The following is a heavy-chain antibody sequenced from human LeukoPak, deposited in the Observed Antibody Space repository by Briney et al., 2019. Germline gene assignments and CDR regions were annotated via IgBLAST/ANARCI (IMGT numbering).Heavy chain of an antibody. J-gene: IGHJ4*02. V-gene: IGHV3-21*01. CDR2: ISSSSSYI. D-gene: IGHD2-15*01. Sequence: GGSLRLSCAASGFTFSSYSMNWVRQAPGKGLEWVSSISSSSSYIYYADSVKGRFTISRDNAKNSLCLQMNSLRAEDTAVYYCARDAYCSGGSCYYFDYWGQGTLVTVSS. CDR1: GFTFSSYS. CDR3: ARDAYCSGGSCYYFDY.